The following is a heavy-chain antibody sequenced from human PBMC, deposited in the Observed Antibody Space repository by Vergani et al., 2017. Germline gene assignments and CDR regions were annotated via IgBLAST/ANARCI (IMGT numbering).Heavy chain of an antibody. J-gene: IGHJ6*02. CDR2: IWYDGSNK. CDR1: GFTFSSYG. Sequence: QVQLVESGGGVVQPGRSLRLSCAASGFTFSSYGMHWVRQAPGKGLEWVAVIWYDGSNKYYADSVKGRFTISRDNSKNTLYLQMNSLRAEDTAVYYCARRSYYYGSGRPLGYGMDVWGQGTTVTVSS. V-gene: IGHV3-33*01. D-gene: IGHD3-10*01. CDR3: ARRSYYYGSGRPLGYGMDV.